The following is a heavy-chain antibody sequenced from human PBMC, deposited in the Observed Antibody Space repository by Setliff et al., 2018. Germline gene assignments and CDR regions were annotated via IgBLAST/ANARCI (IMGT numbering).Heavy chain of an antibody. V-gene: IGHV4-61*10. J-gene: IGHJ4*02. CDR1: GGSLSADYY. CDR2: IHYSGNT. Sequence: SLTCTVSGGSLSADYYWSWIRQPAGKGLEWIGYIHYSGNTNYNPSLKSRVTISVDTSKNQFSLKMSSMTAADTAVYYCARFLNPRDGYQNSPGFDFWGQGTLVTVSS. D-gene: IGHD5-12*01. CDR3: ARFLNPRDGYQNSPGFDF.